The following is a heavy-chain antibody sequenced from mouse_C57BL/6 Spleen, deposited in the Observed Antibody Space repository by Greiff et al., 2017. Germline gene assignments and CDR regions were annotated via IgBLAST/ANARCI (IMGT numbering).Heavy chain of an antibody. Sequence: EVMLVESGGGLVKPGGSLKLSCAASGFTFSSYAMSWVRQTPEKRLEWVATISDGGSYTYYPDNVKGRFTISRDNAKNNLYLQMSHLKSEDTAMXYCARDCTQLGPFAYWGQGTLVTVSA. CDR3: ARDCTQLGPFAY. V-gene: IGHV5-4*01. CDR1: GFTFSSYA. J-gene: IGHJ3*01. CDR2: ISDGGSYT. D-gene: IGHD4-1*02.